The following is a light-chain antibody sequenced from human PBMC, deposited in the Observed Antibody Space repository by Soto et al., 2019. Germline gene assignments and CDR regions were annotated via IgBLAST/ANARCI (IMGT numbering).Light chain of an antibody. CDR2: GAS. CDR3: QQYSDWPLT. CDR1: QSVANSY. J-gene: IGKJ4*01. V-gene: IGKV3-15*01. Sequence: ETVMTQSPATLSVSPGERATLSCRASQSVANSYLAWYQQKPGQAPRLLIFGASTRAAGIPARFSGSGSGTEFTLTISSLQSEDFAVYYCQQYSDWPLTFGGGTKVDIK.